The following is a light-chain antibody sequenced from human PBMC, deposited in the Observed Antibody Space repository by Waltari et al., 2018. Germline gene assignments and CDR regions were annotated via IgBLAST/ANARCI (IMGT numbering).Light chain of an antibody. V-gene: IGLV3-21*04. CDR3: LVWHSTIDHQGV. J-gene: IGLJ2*01. Sequence: SYLVPQSPSVSVAPGETARIPCGEENIGSNSVHWSQQRPGQAPVLVISYDSDRPSGIPERFSGSNSGNTATLTISWVEAEDEADYYCLVWHSTIDHQGVFGGGTKLTVL. CDR2: YDS. CDR1: NIGSNS.